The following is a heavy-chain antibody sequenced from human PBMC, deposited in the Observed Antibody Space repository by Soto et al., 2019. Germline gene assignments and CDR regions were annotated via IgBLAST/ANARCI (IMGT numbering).Heavy chain of an antibody. V-gene: IGHV1-3*01. D-gene: IGHD5-12*01. CDR2: INVGTGDT. CDR1: GYAFSGYV. Sequence: GASVKVSCKASGYAFSGYVIHWVRQAPGQRLEWMGWINVGTGDTKYSQKLQGRVTITRDTSATTAYMEMSSLRSEDTAVYYCATEYGGRLDDPDWGQGTLVTVSS. J-gene: IGHJ4*02. CDR3: ATEYGGRLDDPD.